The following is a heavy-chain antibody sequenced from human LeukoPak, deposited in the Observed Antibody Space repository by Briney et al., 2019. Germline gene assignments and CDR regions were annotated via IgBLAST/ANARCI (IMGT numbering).Heavy chain of an antibody. V-gene: IGHV3-23*01. CDR3: AMTRDGYNLDFDY. CDR2: ISGSGGST. CDR1: GFTFSSYA. D-gene: IGHD5-24*01. Sequence: TGGSLRLSCAASGFTFSSYAMSWVRQAPGKGLEWVSAISGSGGSTYYADSVKGRFTISRDNSKNTLYLQMDSLRAEDTAVYYCAMTRDGYNLDFDYWGQGTLVTVSS. J-gene: IGHJ4*02.